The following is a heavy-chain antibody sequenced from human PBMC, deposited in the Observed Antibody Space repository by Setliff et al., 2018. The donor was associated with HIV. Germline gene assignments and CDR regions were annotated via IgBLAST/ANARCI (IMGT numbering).Heavy chain of an antibody. V-gene: IGHV4-34*01. D-gene: IGHD3-22*01. Sequence: KASETLSLTCAVYGGSFSVYYWSWIRQPPGKGLEWIGEINHSGSTKYNPTIKSRVPISVDTSKNQSSLNLSSVTAADTAVYYCASAYPPYDSSGPAYDYWGQGTLVTVSS. J-gene: IGHJ4*02. CDR3: ASAYPPYDSSGPAYDY. CDR2: INHSGST. CDR1: GGSFSVYY.